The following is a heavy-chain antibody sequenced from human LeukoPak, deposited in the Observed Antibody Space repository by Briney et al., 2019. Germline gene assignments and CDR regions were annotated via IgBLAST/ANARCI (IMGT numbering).Heavy chain of an antibody. CDR1: GYTFTSYG. Sequence: ASVTVSCKASGYTFTSYGISWVRQAPGQGLEWMGWISAYNGNTNYAQKLQGRVTMTTDTSTSTAYMELRSLRSDDTAVYYCAREGAYSSSSCFDYWGQGTLVTVSS. CDR2: ISAYNGNT. D-gene: IGHD6-6*01. J-gene: IGHJ4*02. V-gene: IGHV1-18*01. CDR3: AREGAYSSSSCFDY.